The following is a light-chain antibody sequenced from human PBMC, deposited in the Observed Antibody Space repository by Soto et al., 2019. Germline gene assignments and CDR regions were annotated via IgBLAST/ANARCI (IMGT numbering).Light chain of an antibody. CDR3: QPYNNWLSIT. V-gene: IGKV3-15*01. CDR1: QSLSIN. CDR2: GAS. Sequence: EIVMTQSPATLSVSPGERATLSCRASQSLSINLAWYQQKPGQAPRLLIYGASIRATGVPARFSGSGSGTEFTLTISSLQSEDSAVYYCQPYNNWLSITFGPGTKVDIK. J-gene: IGKJ3*01.